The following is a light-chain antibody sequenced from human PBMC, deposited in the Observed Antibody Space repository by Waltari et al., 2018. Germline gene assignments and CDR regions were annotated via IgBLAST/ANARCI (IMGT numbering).Light chain of an antibody. V-gene: IGLV4-69*01. CDR3: QTGGHGTWV. CDR2: VNSDGSH. Sequence: QLVLTQSPSASASLGASVKLTCTLSSGHSTNVIAWLQKRPEKGPRYLMKVNSDGSHNKGDEIPDRFSGSSSGADRYLTISSLQSEDEADYYCQTGGHGTWVFGGGTKLTVL. J-gene: IGLJ3*02. CDR1: SGHSTNV.